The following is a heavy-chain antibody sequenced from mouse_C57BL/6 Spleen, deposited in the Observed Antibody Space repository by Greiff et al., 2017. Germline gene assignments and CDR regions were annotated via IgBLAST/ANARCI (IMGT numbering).Heavy chain of an antibody. V-gene: IGHV1-50*01. CDR2: IDPSDSYT. Sequence: VQLQQPGAELVKPGASVKLSCKASGYNFTSYWMQWVKQRPGKGLEWIGEIDPSDSYTNYNQKFKGKATLTVDTSSSTAYMQLSSLTSEDSAVYYCARWGSNYFDYWGQGTTLTVSS. D-gene: IGHD5-1*01. CDR1: GYNFTSYW. CDR3: ARWGSNYFDY. J-gene: IGHJ2*01.